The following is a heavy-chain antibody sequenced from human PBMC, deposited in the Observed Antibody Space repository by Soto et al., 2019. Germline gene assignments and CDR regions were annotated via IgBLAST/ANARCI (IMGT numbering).Heavy chain of an antibody. CDR1: GYTFTSYD. J-gene: IGHJ6*03. CDR3: ARELAAAVPFYYYYYMDV. Sequence: ASVKVSCKASGYTFTSYDINWVRQATGQGLEWMGWMNPNSGNTGYAQEFQGRVTMTRNTSISTAYMELSSLRSEDTAVYYCARELAAAVPFYYYYYMDVWGKGTTVIVSS. D-gene: IGHD6-13*01. V-gene: IGHV1-8*01. CDR2: MNPNSGNT.